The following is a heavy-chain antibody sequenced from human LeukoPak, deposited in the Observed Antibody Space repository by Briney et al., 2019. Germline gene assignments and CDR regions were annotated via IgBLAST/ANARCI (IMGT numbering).Heavy chain of an antibody. D-gene: IGHD3-10*01. V-gene: IGHV4-30-2*01. CDR3: ARELWFANAPGSWLDP. J-gene: IGHJ5*02. CDR2: IFYTGST. Sequence: SETLSLTCVVSGDSISSGAYSWSWIRQPPGKGLEWIGYIFYTGSTFYNPSLKSRLTISVDNSKNQFSLRLSSVTAADTAVYYCARELWFANAPGSWLDPWGQGTLVTVSS. CDR1: GDSISSGAYS.